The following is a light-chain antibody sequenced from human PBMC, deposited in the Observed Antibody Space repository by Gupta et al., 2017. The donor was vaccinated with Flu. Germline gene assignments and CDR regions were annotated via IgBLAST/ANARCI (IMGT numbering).Light chain of an antibody. CDR2: DNN. J-gene: IGLJ3*02. V-gene: IGLV1-51*01. CDR1: SSSIGNNY. Sequence: QSVLTQPPSVSPAPGQKVTISCSGSSSSIGNNYVSWYHQIPGTAPKLLIYDNNKRPAGIPDRFSGSKYGTTATLHTTGLQTGEEADYYWDTGDSSRDDRVFGGGTKLTGL. CDR3: DTGDSSRDDRV.